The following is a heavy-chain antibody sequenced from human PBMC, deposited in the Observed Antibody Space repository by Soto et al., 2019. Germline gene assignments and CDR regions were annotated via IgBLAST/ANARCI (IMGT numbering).Heavy chain of an antibody. CDR3: VKDQTGDLVWYFNL. CDR2: ISGGGVNT. Sequence: GGSLRLSCAVSGFAFDRHAINCVRQAPGEGLEWVSSISGGGVNTYYADSVKGRFTITRDTIKNTVFLQMNTLRVEDTAVYYCVKDQTGDLVWYFNLWGRGTLVTVSS. V-gene: IGHV3-23*01. D-gene: IGHD7-27*01. J-gene: IGHJ2*01. CDR1: GFAFDRHA.